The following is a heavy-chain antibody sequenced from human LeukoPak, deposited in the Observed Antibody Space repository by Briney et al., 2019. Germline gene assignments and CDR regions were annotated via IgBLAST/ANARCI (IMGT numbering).Heavy chain of an antibody. V-gene: IGHV4-39*01. D-gene: IGHD4-17*01. CDR3: ARGPLMTTVTTFDY. CDR2: IYYSGST. CDR1: GGSISSSSYY. Sequence: SSETLSLTCTVSGGSISSSSYYWGWIRQPPGKGLEWIGSIYYSGSTYYNPSLKSRVTISVDTSKNQFSLKLSSVTAADTAVYYCARGPLMTTVTTFDYWGQGTLVTVSS. J-gene: IGHJ4*02.